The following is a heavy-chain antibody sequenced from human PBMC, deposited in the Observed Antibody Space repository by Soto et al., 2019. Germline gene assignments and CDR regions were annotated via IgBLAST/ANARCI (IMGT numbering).Heavy chain of an antibody. CDR1: GFTFSSYA. Sequence: GESLKISCVASGFTFSSYAMSWVRPAPGKGLEWVSAISGSGGSTYYADSVKGRFSISRDNSKNTLYLQMNSLRAEDTAVYYCAIGTISGKPFDYWGQGALVTVSS. J-gene: IGHJ4*02. D-gene: IGHD3-10*01. CDR3: AIGTISGKPFDY. CDR2: ISGSGGST. V-gene: IGHV3-23*01.